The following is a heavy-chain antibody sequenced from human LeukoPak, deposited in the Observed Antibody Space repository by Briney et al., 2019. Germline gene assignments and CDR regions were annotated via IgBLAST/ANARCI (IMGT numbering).Heavy chain of an antibody. CDR1: GGSISSYY. Sequence: PSETLSLTCTVSGGSISSYYWSWIRQPPGKGLEWIGYIYYSGSTNYNPSLKSRVTISVDTSKNQFSLKLSSVTAADTAVYYCARLVVPAANHFDYWGQGTLVTVSS. J-gene: IGHJ4*02. CDR2: IYYSGST. D-gene: IGHD2-2*01. CDR3: ARLVVPAANHFDY. V-gene: IGHV4-59*01.